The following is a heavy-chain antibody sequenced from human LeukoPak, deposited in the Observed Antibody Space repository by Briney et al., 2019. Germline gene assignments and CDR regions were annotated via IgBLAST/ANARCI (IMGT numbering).Heavy chain of an antibody. CDR3: ARGTHCSSTSCSVY. CDR1: GFTFSSYG. D-gene: IGHD2-2*01. CDR2: ISYDGSNK. V-gene: IGHV3-30*03. J-gene: IGHJ4*02. Sequence: GGSLRLSCAASGFTFSSYGMHWVRQAPGKGLEWVAVISYDGSNKYYADSVEGRFTISRDNSKNTLDLQMNSLRAEDTAVYYCARGTHCSSTSCSVYWGQGTLVTVSS.